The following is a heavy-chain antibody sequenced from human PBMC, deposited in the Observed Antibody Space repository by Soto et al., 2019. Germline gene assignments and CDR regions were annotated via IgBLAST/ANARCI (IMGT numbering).Heavy chain of an antibody. CDR2: ISSSGSTI. J-gene: IGHJ4*02. Sequence: GGSLRLSCAASGFTFSSYEMNWVRQAPGKGLEWVSYISSSGSTIYYADSVKGRFTISRDNAKNSLYLQMNSLRAEDTAVYYCARDRIPQRVVDYWGQGTLVTVSS. CDR1: GFTFSSYE. CDR3: ARDRIPQRVVDY. D-gene: IGHD2-15*01. V-gene: IGHV3-48*03.